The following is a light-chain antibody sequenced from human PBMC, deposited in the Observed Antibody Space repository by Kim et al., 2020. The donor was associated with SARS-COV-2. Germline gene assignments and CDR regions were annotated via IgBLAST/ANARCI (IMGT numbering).Light chain of an antibody. CDR2: DAS. J-gene: IGKJ4*01. V-gene: IGKV3-11*01. CDR3: EQRRSWPVT. CDR1: QSVGTF. Sequence: LSVGERATLSCRVSQSVGTFLAWYQQKSGQAPRLLIYDASSRATVIPARFSGSGSGTDFTLTISSLEPEDFAVYYCEQRRSWPVTFGGGTKVDIK.